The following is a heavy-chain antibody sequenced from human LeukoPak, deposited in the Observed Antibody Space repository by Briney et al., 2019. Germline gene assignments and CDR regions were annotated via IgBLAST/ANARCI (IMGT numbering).Heavy chain of an antibody. D-gene: IGHD6-13*01. CDR1: GGSISSYY. CDR3: ARAARIAAAGLFDY. CDR2: IYTSGST. J-gene: IGHJ4*02. V-gene: IGHV4-4*07. Sequence: SGTLSLTCTVSGGSISSYYWSWIRQPSGKGLEWIGRIYTSGSTNYNPSLKSRVTMSVDTSKNQFSLKLSSVTAADTAVYYCARAARIAAAGLFDYWGQGTLVTVSS.